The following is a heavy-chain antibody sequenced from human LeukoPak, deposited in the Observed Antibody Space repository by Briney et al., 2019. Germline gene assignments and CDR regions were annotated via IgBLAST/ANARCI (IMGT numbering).Heavy chain of an antibody. J-gene: IGHJ3*02. D-gene: IGHD4-17*01. CDR2: IIPIFGTA. CDR3: ARDRPHTVTPFLGAFDI. CDR1: GGTFSSYA. V-gene: IGHV1-69*05. Sequence: SVKVFCKASGGTFSSYAISWVRQAPGQGLEWMGRIIPIFGTANYAQKFQGRVTITTDESTSTAYMELSSLRSEDTAVYYCARDRPHTVTPFLGAFDIWGQGTMVTVSS.